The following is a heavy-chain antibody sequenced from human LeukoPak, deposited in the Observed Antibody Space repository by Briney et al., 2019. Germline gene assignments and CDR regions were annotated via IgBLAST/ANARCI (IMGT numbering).Heavy chain of an antibody. CDR3: TRASVLGSGVGFDI. CDR2: INTDGSIT. Sequence: GGSLRLSCAASGFTFSSYWMNWVRQAPGKGLVWVSRINTDGSITNYADSVKGRFTISRDNAKNTLYLQMNSLRAEDTAVYYCTRASVLGSGVGFDIWGQGTMVTVSS. CDR1: GFTFSSYW. V-gene: IGHV3-74*01. D-gene: IGHD3-3*01. J-gene: IGHJ3*02.